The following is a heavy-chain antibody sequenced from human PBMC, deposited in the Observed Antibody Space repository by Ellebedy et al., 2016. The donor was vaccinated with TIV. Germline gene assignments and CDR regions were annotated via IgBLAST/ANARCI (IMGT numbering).Heavy chain of an antibody. J-gene: IGHJ6*02. CDR3: ARVAGYSDLERAQYRYYGMDV. CDR2: ISAGGGST. Sequence: PGGSLRLSCAASGFNFNDYAMSWVRQAPGKGLDWVSGISAGGGSTSYADSVKGRFTISRDNSKNTLYVQMNSLRADDTAVYYCARVAGYSDLERAQYRYYGMDVWGPGTTVTVSS. V-gene: IGHV3-23*01. CDR1: GFNFNDYA. D-gene: IGHD3-3*01.